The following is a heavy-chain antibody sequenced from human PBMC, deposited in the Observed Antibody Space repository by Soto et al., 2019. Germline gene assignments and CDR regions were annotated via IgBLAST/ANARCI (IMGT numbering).Heavy chain of an antibody. CDR1: GDSISTYY. V-gene: IGHV4-59*08. J-gene: IGHJ4*02. D-gene: IGHD3-10*01. Sequence: SETLSLTCTVSGDSISTYYWTWIRQPPGKGLEWIGYVYYSGSTNYNPSLKNRVTISVDTSKSQFSLNLYSVTAADTAVYYCARRKTGPEAFDYWAPRTLVTVSS. CDR3: ARRKTGPEAFDY. CDR2: VYYSGST.